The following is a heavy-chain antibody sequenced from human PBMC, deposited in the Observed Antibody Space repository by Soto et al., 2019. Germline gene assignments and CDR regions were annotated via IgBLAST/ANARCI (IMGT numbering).Heavy chain of an antibody. CDR2: IIPIFGTA. CDR3: AGVYCSSASCPYYSDY. D-gene: IGHD2-2*01. J-gene: IGHJ4*02. CDR1: GGTFSSYA. Sequence: QVQLVQSGAEVKKPGSSVKVSCKASGGTFSSYAISWVRQAPGQGLEWMGGIIPIFGTANYAQKFQGRVTITADKSTSTAYMVLSSLRSEDTAVYYCAGVYCSSASCPYYSDYWGQGTLVTVSS. V-gene: IGHV1-69*06.